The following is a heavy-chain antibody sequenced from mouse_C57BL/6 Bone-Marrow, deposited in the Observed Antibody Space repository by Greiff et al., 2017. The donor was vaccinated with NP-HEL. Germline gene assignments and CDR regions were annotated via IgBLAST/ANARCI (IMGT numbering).Heavy chain of an antibody. CDR1: GYSFTGYY. D-gene: IGHD1-1*02. Sequence: EVQLQQSGPELVKPGASVKISCKASGYSFTGYYMNWVKQSPEKSLEWIGEINPSTGGTTYNQKFKAKATLTVDKSSSTAYMQLKSLTSEDSAVYYCAREVGDYWGQGTTLTVSS. J-gene: IGHJ2*01. CDR3: AREVGDY. CDR2: INPSTGGT. V-gene: IGHV1-42*01.